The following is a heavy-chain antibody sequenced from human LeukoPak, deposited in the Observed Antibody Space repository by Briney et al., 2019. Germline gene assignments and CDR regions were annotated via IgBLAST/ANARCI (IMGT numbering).Heavy chain of an antibody. CDR3: ARGEQWLGPFDY. D-gene: IGHD6-19*01. CDR1: GGSISSTTYY. V-gene: IGHV4-39*07. J-gene: IGHJ4*02. Sequence: SETLSLTCSVSGGSISSTTYYWGWIRQPPGKGLEWIGSVYYSRSTYFNPSLKSRVTISVDTSKNQFSLKLSSVTAADTAVYYCARGEQWLGPFDYWGQGTLVTVSS. CDR2: VYYSRST.